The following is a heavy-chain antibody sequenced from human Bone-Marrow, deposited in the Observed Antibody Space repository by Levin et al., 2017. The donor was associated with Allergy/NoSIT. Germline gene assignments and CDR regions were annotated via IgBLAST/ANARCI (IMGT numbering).Heavy chain of an antibody. Sequence: LSLTCAASGFTFRSYGMHWVRQAPGKGLEWVAVIWYDGSNKYYADSVKGRFTISRDNSKNTLYLQMNSLRAEDTAVYYCARDCGSSSQNWFDPWGQGTLVTVSS. CDR2: IWYDGSNK. V-gene: IGHV3-33*01. CDR3: ARDCGSSSQNWFDP. J-gene: IGHJ5*02. CDR1: GFTFRSYG. D-gene: IGHD6-6*01.